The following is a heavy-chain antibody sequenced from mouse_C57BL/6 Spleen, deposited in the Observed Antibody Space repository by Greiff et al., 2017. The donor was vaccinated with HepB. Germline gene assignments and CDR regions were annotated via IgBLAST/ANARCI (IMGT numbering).Heavy chain of an antibody. CDR3: ARITGGGAMDY. J-gene: IGHJ4*01. Sequence: EVQVVESGGDLVKPGGSLKLSCAASGFTFSSYGMSWVRQTPDKRLEWVATISSGGSYTYYPDSVKGRFTISRDNAKNTLYLQMSSLKSEDTAMYYCARITGGGAMDYWGQGTSVTVSS. CDR2: ISSGGSYT. D-gene: IGHD4-1*01. CDR1: GFTFSSYG. V-gene: IGHV5-6*01.